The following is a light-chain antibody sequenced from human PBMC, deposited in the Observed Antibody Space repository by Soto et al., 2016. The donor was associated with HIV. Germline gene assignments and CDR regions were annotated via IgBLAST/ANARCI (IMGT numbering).Light chain of an antibody. Sequence: SYELTQAPSVSVAPGKTAEIPVGSIILEVKVVHWYKQKPGQAPVLVVSDDSDRPSGIPERFSGSNSGNTATLTISRVEAADEADYYRQVWDSTSDHVVFGGGTKLTVL. V-gene: IGLV3-21*03. CDR2: DDS. J-gene: IGLJ2*01. CDR1: ILEVKV. CDR3: QVWDSTSDHVV.